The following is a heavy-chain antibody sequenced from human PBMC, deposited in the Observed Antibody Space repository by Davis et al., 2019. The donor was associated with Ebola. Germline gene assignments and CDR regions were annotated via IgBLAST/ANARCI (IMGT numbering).Heavy chain of an antibody. CDR3: ARSSI. V-gene: IGHV3-21*01. CDR1: GITYSSYS. D-gene: IGHD2-2*01. Sequence: GESLKTSCASSGITYSSYSMNWVRQAPGKGLECVSSISSRSYSIYHPDSVKGRFTISRDNAKNSLYLQMNSLGAEDTAVYYCARSSIWGQGTLVTVSS. CDR2: ISSRSYSI. J-gene: IGHJ4*02.